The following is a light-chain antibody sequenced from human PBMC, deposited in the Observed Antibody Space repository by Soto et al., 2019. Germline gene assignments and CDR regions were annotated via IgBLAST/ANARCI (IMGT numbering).Light chain of an antibody. J-gene: IGLJ3*02. CDR1: SSNIGSNT. Sequence: QSVLTQPPSASGTPGQRVTISCSGASSNIGSNTENWYQHLPGTAPKLLVHSDSQRPSGLPDRFSGSKSGTSASLAISGLQSEDEADYYCATWDDNRNGWVFGGGTKLTVL. V-gene: IGLV1-44*01. CDR3: ATWDDNRNGWV. CDR2: SDS.